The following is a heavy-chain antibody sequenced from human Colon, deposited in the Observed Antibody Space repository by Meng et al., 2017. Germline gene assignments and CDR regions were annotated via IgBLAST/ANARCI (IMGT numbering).Heavy chain of an antibody. CDR2: INPNSGVT. J-gene: IGHJ4*02. CDR3: ARMGAGAAFDF. CDR1: GYTFTTFF. Sequence: QVHLVQSGAEVKTPGASVKFSCDASGYTFTTFFLNWVRQTPDQGFEWLGRINPNSGVTNFAQKFQGRVTMTRDTSISTAYMELASLRSDDTGVYYCARMGAGAAFDFWGQGTLVTVSS. D-gene: IGHD1-26*01. V-gene: IGHV1-2*05.